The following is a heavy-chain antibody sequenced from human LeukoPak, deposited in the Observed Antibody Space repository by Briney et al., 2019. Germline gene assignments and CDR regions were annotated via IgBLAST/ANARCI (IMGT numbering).Heavy chain of an antibody. V-gene: IGHV5-51*01. CDR2: IFPYDSDT. CDR3: AKRPGGRAAFDI. Sequence: AGESLKISYKGSGYSFSDYWIGWVRQMPGKGLEWMGVIFPYDSDTRYSPSFQGQVTMSADKSISTAYLQWSSLKASDTGMYYCAKRPGGRAAFDIWGQGTMVIVAS. CDR1: GYSFSDYW. D-gene: IGHD2-15*01. J-gene: IGHJ3*02.